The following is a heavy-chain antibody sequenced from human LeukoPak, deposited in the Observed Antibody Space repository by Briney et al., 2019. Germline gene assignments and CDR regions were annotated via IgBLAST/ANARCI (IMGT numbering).Heavy chain of an antibody. Sequence: GGSLRLSCAASGFTVSSNYMSWVRQAPGKGLEWVSVISSGGSTYYADSVKGRFTISRDNSKNTLYLKMNSLRAEDTVVYYCARTSIDYYYDSSGYYLDYWGQGTLVTVSS. CDR1: GFTVSSNY. J-gene: IGHJ4*02. D-gene: IGHD3-22*01. CDR3: ARTSIDYYYDSSGYYLDY. CDR2: ISSGGST. V-gene: IGHV3-53*01.